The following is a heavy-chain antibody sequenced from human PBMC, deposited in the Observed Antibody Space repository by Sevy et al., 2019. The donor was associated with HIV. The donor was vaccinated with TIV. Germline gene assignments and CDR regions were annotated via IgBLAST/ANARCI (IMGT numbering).Heavy chain of an antibody. D-gene: IGHD2-15*01. J-gene: IGHJ5*02. CDR2: ISFDGNKR. CDR3: AKGEGYCSGGSCNPGVS. Sequence: GGSLRLSCAASGFTFSSHGMHWVRRAPGKGLEWVGLISFDGNKRYYPDSLKGRFTFSRDNSKNTLYLQMNGLRAEDTAVYYCAKGEGYCSGGSCNPGVSWGQGTLVTVSS. CDR1: GFTFSSHG. V-gene: IGHV3-30*18.